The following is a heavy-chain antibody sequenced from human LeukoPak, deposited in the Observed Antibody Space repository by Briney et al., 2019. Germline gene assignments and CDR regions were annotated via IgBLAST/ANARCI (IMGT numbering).Heavy chain of an antibody. CDR3: ARHVRLLWFGGRDAFDI. D-gene: IGHD3-10*01. V-gene: IGHV4-34*01. Sequence: SETLSLTCAVYGGSFSGHYWSWIRQPPGKGLEWIGEINHSGSTNYNPSLKSRVTISVDTSKNQFSLKLSSVTAADTAVYYCARHVRLLWFGGRDAFDIWGQGTMVTVSS. CDR2: INHSGST. CDR1: GGSFSGHY. J-gene: IGHJ3*02.